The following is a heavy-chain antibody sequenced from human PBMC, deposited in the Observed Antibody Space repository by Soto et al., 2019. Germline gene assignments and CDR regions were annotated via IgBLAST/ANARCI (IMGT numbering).Heavy chain of an antibody. J-gene: IGHJ3*01. V-gene: IGHV4-30-4*01. D-gene: IGHD3-22*01. CDR3: ARRSGYSDRSGYSHDAFDF. Sequence: SETLSLTCAVSGGSLGRGRYYWSGIRQPPGKGLEWIGYIYDSGSTYYNPSLKSRITISIDTSKNRFSLKLSSVTAADTAVYYCARRSGYSDRSGYSHDAFDFWGQGTMVT. CDR1: GGSLGRGRYY. CDR2: IYDSGST.